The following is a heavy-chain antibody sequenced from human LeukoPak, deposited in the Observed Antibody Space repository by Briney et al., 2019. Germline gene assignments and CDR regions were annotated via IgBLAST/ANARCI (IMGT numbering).Heavy chain of an antibody. V-gene: IGHV1-18*01. J-gene: IGHJ6*03. CDR3: ARVPLCREQLWLLCYYYYMDV. CDR2: ISAYNGNT. D-gene: IGHD5-18*01. Sequence: GASVKVSCKASGYTFTSYGISWVRQAPGQGLEWMGWISAYNGNTNYAQKLQGRVTMTTDTSTSTAYMELRSLRSDDTAVYYCARVPLCREQLWLLCYYYYMDVWGKGTTVTVSS. CDR1: GYTFTSYG.